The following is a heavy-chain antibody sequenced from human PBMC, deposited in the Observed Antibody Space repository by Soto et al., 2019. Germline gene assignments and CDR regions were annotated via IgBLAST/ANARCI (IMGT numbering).Heavy chain of an antibody. CDR1: GYTFTNYA. D-gene: IGHD1-26*01. CDR3: ARDRAIVGATDFDY. J-gene: IGHJ4*02. CDR2: INVGNGDT. V-gene: IGHV1-3*01. Sequence: QVQLVQSGAEVKKPGASVKVSCKASGYTFTNYAIHWVRQAPGQRLEWMGWINVGNGDTKYSRKFQGRVTITRDTSATTADMELSSLRSQDTAVYYCARDRAIVGATDFDYWGRGTLVTVSS.